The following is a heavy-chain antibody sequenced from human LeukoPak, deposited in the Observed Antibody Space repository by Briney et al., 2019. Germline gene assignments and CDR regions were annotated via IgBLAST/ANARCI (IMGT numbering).Heavy chain of an antibody. CDR2: IYTSGST. J-gene: IGHJ4*02. CDR1: GGSISSGSDY. CDR3: ARVSRGRYSSSFDY. D-gene: IGHD5-12*01. V-gene: IGHV4-61*02. Sequence: SQTLSLTCTVSGGSISSGSDYWSWIRKPAGKGLEWIGRIYTSGSTNYNPSLKSRVTISVDTSKNQFSLKLSSVTATDTAVYYCARVSRGRYSSSFDYWGQGTLVTVSS.